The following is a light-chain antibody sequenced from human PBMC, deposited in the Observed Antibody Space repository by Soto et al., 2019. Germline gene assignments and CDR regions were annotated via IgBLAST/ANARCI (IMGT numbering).Light chain of an antibody. J-gene: IGKJ1*01. CDR2: GAS. Sequence: EIVLTQSPGTLSLSPGERATLSCRASQSVSSSYLAWYQQKPGQAPRLLIYGASSRATGIPDRFSGSGSGTDFTLTISRLEPEDFAVYYCQQYGSNGKFGQGPKVHIK. V-gene: IGKV3-20*01. CDR1: QSVSSSY. CDR3: QQYGSNGK.